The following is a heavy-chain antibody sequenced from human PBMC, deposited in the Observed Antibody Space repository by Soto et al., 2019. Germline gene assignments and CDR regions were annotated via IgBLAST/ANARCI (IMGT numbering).Heavy chain of an antibody. CDR2: INYSGST. V-gene: IGHV4-34*01. CDR1: GGSFRGYY. Sequence: SETLSLTCAVYGGSFRGYYWSWIRQPPGKGLEWIGEINYSGSTKYSPSLKSRVTLSVDTSKNQFSLKLSSVTAADTAVYYCARGDILTGYSHWGQGALVTVSS. CDR3: ARGDILTGYSH. D-gene: IGHD3-9*01. J-gene: IGHJ4*02.